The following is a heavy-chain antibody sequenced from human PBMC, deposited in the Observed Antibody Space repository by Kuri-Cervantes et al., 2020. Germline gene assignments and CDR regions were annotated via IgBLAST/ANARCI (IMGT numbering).Heavy chain of an antibody. D-gene: IGHD6-13*01. V-gene: IGHV5-51*01. J-gene: IGHJ4*02. Sequence: KVSCKGSGYTFTNYWIAWVRQMPGKGLEWMGIIYPGDSDTRYNPSFQGQVTISADKSISTAHLQWSSLKAPDTAMYYWARRSTNSWHFEYWVQGTLVTVSS. CDR3: ARRSTNSWHFEY. CDR2: IYPGDSDT. CDR1: GYTFTNYW.